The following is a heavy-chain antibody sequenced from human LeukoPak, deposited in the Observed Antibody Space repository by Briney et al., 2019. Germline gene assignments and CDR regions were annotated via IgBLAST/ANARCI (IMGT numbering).Heavy chain of an antibody. CDR1: GFTSSSYS. Sequence: GGSLRLSCAASGFTSSSYSMNWVRQAPGKGLEWVSSISSSSSYIYYADSVKGRFTISRDNAKNSLYLQMNSLRAEDTAVYYCARVAPLFDIVVVPAASDYWGQGTLVTVSS. V-gene: IGHV3-21*01. J-gene: IGHJ4*02. CDR3: ARVAPLFDIVVVPAASDY. D-gene: IGHD2-2*01. CDR2: ISSSSSYI.